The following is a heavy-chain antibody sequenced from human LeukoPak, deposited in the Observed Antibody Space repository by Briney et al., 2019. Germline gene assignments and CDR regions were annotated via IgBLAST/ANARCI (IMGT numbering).Heavy chain of an antibody. CDR3: ARRITMVRGVYYFDY. CDR2: IYPGDSDT. J-gene: IGHJ4*02. CDR1: GYSFTSYW. D-gene: IGHD3-10*01. V-gene: IGHV5-51*01. Sequence: GASLQISCQCSGYSFTSYWIGWVRQMPGKGLEWMGIIYPGDSDTRYSPSFQGQVTISADKSISTAYLQWSSLKASDTAMYYCARRITMVRGVYYFDYWGQGTLVTVSS.